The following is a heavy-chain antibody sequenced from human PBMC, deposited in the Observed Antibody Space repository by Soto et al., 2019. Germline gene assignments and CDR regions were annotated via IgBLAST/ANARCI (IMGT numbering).Heavy chain of an antibody. CDR2: IYYSGST. J-gene: IGHJ4*02. CDR3: AREIRGYAPDY. V-gene: IGHV4-31*03. D-gene: IGHD2-8*01. CDR1: GGSISSGGYY. Sequence: SETLSLTCTVSGGSISSGGYYWSWIRQHPGKGLEWIGYIYYSGSTYYNPSLRSRVTISVDTSKNQFSLKLSSVTAADTAVYHCAREIRGYAPDYCGQVTLVTVAS.